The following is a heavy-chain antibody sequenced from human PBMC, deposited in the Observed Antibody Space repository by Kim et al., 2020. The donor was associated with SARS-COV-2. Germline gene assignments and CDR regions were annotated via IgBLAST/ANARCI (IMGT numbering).Heavy chain of an antibody. D-gene: IGHD4-17*01. V-gene: IGHV4-59*08. CDR2: INYSGSTRST. J-gene: IGHJ6*03. CDR3: AKATTGHYYYMDV. Sequence: SETLSLTCTVSGGSISSYYWSWIRQPPGKGLEWIGDINYSGSTRSTNYNSSLQSRVAISVDTTKNQFPLKLSSVTAADTAVYYCAKATTGHYYYMDVWGKGTTVTVSS. CDR1: GGSISSYY.